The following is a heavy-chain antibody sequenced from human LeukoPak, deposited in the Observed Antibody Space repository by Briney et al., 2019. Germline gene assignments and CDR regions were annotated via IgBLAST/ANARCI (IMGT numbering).Heavy chain of an antibody. D-gene: IGHD5-12*01. J-gene: IGHJ4*02. CDR1: WGSLSRYY. V-gene: IGHV4-59*08. CDR2: IYYSGST. CDR3: ARSYSGYDYLDY. Sequence: LGTPSPTPTVSWGSLSRYYRSWVRQPPRKGLEWVGYIYYSGSTNYNPSLKSRVTISVDTSKNQFSLKLSSVTAADTAVYYCARSYSGYDYLDYWGQGTLVTVSS.